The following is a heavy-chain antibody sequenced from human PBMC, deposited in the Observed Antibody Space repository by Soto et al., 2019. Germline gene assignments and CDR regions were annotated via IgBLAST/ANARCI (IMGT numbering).Heavy chain of an antibody. D-gene: IGHD5-18*01. V-gene: IGHV1-69*01. CDR2: ITPSFGSP. Sequence: QVQLVQSGAEVRKPGSSVRISCTASGDTLSYSSIGWLRQAPGQGLEWMGGITPSFGSPVYARKFQGRVTIAADHMILNNLRSDDTAMYFCATYFTAVAYFENWGQGTLVTVSS. J-gene: IGHJ4*02. CDR1: GDTLSYSS. CDR3: ATYFTAVAYFEN.